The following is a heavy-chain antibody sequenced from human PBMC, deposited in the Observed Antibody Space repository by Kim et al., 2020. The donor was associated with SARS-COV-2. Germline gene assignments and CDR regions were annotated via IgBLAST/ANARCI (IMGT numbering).Heavy chain of an antibody. J-gene: IGHJ4*02. D-gene: IGHD3-22*01. CDR2: ISWNSGYI. CDR1: GFTFGDYA. V-gene: IGHV3-9*01. CDR3: AKGLKKLHNYDSSLPDY. Sequence: GGSLRLSCAASGFTFGDYAMHWVRQAPGKGLEWVSGISWNSGYIVYADSVKGRFTSSRDNAKNSLYLQMNSPRAEDTALYYCAKGLKKLHNYDSSLPDYWGQGTLVTVSS.